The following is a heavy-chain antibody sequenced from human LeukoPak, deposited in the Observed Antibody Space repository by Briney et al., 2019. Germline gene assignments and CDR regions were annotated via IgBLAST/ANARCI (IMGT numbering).Heavy chain of an antibody. CDR2: ISGSGGST. Sequence: GGSLRLSCAASGFTFSSHWMSWVRQAPGKGLEWVSAISGSGGSTYYADSVKGRFTISRDNSKNTLYLQMNSLRAEDTAVYYCAKILYYDILTGYGYGMDVWGQGTTVTVSS. J-gene: IGHJ6*02. D-gene: IGHD3-9*01. V-gene: IGHV3-23*01. CDR3: AKILYYDILTGYGYGMDV. CDR1: GFTFSSHW.